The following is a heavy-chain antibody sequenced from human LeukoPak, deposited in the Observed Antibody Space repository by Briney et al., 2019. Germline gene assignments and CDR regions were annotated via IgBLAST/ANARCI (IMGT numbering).Heavy chain of an antibody. V-gene: IGHV3-23*01. J-gene: IGHJ5*02. CDR1: GFTFSSYA. D-gene: IGHD3-22*01. CDR2: ISGSGGST. Sequence: GGSLRLSCAASGFTFSSYAMSWVRQAPGKGLEWVSAISGSGGSTYYADSVKGRFTISRDNSKNTLYLQMDSLRAEDTAVYYCAKDPYYYDSSGLNWFDPWGQGTLVTVSS. CDR3: AKDPYYYDSSGLNWFDP.